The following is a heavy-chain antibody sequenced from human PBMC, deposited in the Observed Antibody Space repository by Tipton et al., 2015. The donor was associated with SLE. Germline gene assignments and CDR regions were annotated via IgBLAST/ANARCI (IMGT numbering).Heavy chain of an antibody. J-gene: IGHJ3*02. V-gene: IGHV1-69*01. CDR3: ARQRVLLWFVDI. CDR1: GGTFSSYA. CDR2: IIPIFGTA. Sequence: QSGPEVKKPGSSVKVSCKASGGTFSSYAISWVRQAPGQGLEWMGGIIPIFGTANYAQKFQGRVTITADESTSTAYMELRSLRSDDTAVYYCARQRVLLWFVDIWGQGTMVTVSS. D-gene: IGHD3-10*01.